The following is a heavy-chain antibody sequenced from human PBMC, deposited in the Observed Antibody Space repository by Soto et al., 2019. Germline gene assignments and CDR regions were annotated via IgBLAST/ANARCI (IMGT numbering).Heavy chain of an antibody. Sequence: GSLKISCKGSGYSFTSYWISWVRQMPGKGLEWMGRIDPSDSYTNYSPSFQGHVTISADKSISTAYLQWSSLKASDTAMYYCARGDPYCSTTSCYDDYWGQGTLLTISS. J-gene: IGHJ4*02. D-gene: IGHD2-2*01. CDR2: IDPSDSYT. V-gene: IGHV5-10-1*01. CDR1: GYSFTSYW. CDR3: ARGDPYCSTTSCYDDY.